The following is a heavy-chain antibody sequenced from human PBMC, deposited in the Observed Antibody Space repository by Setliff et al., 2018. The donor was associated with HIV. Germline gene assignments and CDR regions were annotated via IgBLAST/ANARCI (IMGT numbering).Heavy chain of an antibody. Sequence: SETLSLTCTVSGGSIKSYSWSWIRQPAGKGLEWIGRVCTSGDANYNPSLQSRVAMSVDTSKNQFSLNLNSVTAADTALYYCARERVVRGVVDPGTSQIFDNWGQGILVTVSS. D-gene: IGHD3-10*01. CDR3: ARERVVRGVVDPGTSQIFDN. CDR1: GGSIKSYS. CDR2: VCTSGDA. V-gene: IGHV4-4*07. J-gene: IGHJ4*02.